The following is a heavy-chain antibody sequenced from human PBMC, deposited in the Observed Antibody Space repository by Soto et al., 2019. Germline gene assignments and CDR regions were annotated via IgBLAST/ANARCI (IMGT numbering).Heavy chain of an antibody. CDR3: ARDHRKSIAVANFDY. Sequence: ASVKVSCKASGYTFTSYGISWVRQAPGQGLERMGIINPSDGNTNYAQKIQGRVTMTRDTSTSTVYMELSSLRSEDTAVYYCARDHRKSIAVANFDYWGQGTLVTVSS. CDR1: GYTFTSYG. V-gene: IGHV1-46*03. J-gene: IGHJ4*02. D-gene: IGHD6-19*01. CDR2: INPSDGNT.